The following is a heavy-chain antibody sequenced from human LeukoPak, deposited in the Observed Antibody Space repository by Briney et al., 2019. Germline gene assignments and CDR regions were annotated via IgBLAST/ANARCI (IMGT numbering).Heavy chain of an antibody. CDR2: IIPIFGTA. CDR3: ARVFYYDSSGYWYFQH. J-gene: IGHJ1*01. Sequence: SVKVSCKASGGTLSSYAISWVRQAPGQGLEWMGGIIPIFGTANYAQKFQGRVTITADESTSTAYMELSSLRSEDTAVYYCARVFYYDSSGYWYFQHWGQGTLVTVSS. V-gene: IGHV1-69*13. D-gene: IGHD3-22*01. CDR1: GGTLSSYA.